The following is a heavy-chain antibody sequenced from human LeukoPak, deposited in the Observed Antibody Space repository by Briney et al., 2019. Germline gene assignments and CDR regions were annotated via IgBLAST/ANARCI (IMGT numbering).Heavy chain of an antibody. CDR2: INLDGSEK. CDR1: GFTLNNHW. Sequence: SGGSLRLSCAASGFTLNNHWVTWVRQAPGKGLEWVAHINLDGSEKAFLDSARGRFTISRDNSKNSVYLQMNTLRVEDTAVYHCARGHYGLDVWGQGTTVTVSS. CDR3: ARGHYGLDV. J-gene: IGHJ6*02. V-gene: IGHV3-7*01.